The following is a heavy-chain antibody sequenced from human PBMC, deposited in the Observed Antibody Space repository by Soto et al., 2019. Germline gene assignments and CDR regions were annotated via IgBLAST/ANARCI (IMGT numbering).Heavy chain of an antibody. CDR1: GGTFSSYA. Sequence: QVQLVQSGAEVKKPGSSVKVSCKASGGTFSSYAISWVRQAPGQGLEWMGGIIPIFGTANYAQKFQGRVTITADESTSTAYMELSSLRSEDTAVYYCASRGYSYGYLYYGMDVWGKGTTVIVSS. J-gene: IGHJ6*04. CDR2: IIPIFGTA. V-gene: IGHV1-69*12. D-gene: IGHD5-18*01. CDR3: ASRGYSYGYLYYGMDV.